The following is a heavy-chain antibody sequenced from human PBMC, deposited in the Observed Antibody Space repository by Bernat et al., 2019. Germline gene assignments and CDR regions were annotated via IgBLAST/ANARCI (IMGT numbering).Heavy chain of an antibody. D-gene: IGHD3-22*01. CDR1: GFTFSSYG. J-gene: IGHJ4*02. CDR2: ISYDGSNK. CDR3: VPPPGYYYDSSGYYFIDY. Sequence: QVQLVESGGGVVQPGRSLRLPCAASGFTFSSYGMHWVRQAPGKGLEWVAVISYDGSNKYYADSVKGRFTISRDNSKNTLYLQMNSLRAEDTAVYYCVPPPGYYYDSSGYYFIDYWGQGTLVTVSS. V-gene: IGHV3-30*03.